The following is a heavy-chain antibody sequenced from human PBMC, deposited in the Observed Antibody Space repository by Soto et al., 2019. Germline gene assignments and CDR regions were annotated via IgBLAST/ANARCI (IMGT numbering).Heavy chain of an antibody. CDR2: IYYSGST. Sequence: QVQLQESGPGLVKPSQTLSLTCTVSGGSISSGDYYWSWIRQPPGKGLEWIGYIYYSGSTYYNPSLQSRVTISVDTSKNQFSLKLSSVTAADTAVYYCARAKGYYYDSSGYGAFDIWGQGTMVTVSS. D-gene: IGHD3-22*01. J-gene: IGHJ3*02. CDR1: GGSISSGDYY. CDR3: ARAKGYYYDSSGYGAFDI. V-gene: IGHV4-30-4*01.